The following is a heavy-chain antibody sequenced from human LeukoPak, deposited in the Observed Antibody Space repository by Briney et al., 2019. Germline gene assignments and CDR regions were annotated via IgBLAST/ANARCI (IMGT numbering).Heavy chain of an antibody. J-gene: IGHJ5*02. CDR2: ISSSSSYI. V-gene: IGHV3-21*04. D-gene: IGHD6-19*01. CDR1: GFTFSSYS. CDR3: ARGYSSLDP. Sequence: GGSLRLSCAASGFTFSSYSMNWVRQAPGKGLEWVSSISSSSSYIHYADSVKGRFTISRDNAKNSLYLQMNSLRAEDTAVYYCARGYSSLDPWGQGTLVTVSS.